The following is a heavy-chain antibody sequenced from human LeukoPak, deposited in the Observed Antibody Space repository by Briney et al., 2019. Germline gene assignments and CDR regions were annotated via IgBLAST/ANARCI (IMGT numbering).Heavy chain of an antibody. CDR2: INPNSGST. V-gene: IGHV1-2*02. CDR3: ARDNDSRDPPHLDY. Sequence: GASVKVSCKASGYTFTSYAMNWVRQAPGQGLEWMGWINPNSGSTNYAQKFQGRVTMTRDTSISTAYMELSSLRSEDTAVYYCARDNDSRDPPHLDYWGQGTLVTVSS. J-gene: IGHJ4*02. CDR1: GYTFTSYA. D-gene: IGHD3-16*01.